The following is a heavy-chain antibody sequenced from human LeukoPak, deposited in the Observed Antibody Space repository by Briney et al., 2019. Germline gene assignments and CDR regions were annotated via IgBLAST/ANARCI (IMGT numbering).Heavy chain of an antibody. D-gene: IGHD6-6*01. Sequence: GASLKISCKGSGYSFTSYWIGWVRQMPGKGLEGMGIIYPGDSDTRYSPSFQGQVTISADKSISTAYRQWSSLKASDTAMYYCARVEAARPFDAFDIWGQGTMVTVSS. V-gene: IGHV5-51*01. J-gene: IGHJ3*02. CDR3: ARVEAARPFDAFDI. CDR1: GYSFTSYW. CDR2: IYPGDSDT.